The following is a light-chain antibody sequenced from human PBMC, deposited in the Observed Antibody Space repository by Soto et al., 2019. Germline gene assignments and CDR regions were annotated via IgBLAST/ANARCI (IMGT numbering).Light chain of an antibody. Sequence: EIVMTQSPATLSVSPGERVTLSCRASQSIWNKLAWYQQKPGQTPRLLIYSSSSRASGIPDRFSGSGSGTDFTLTISRLEPEDFAVYYCQQYRTSPPTWTFGQGTKVEIK. V-gene: IGKV3-20*01. CDR3: QQYRTSPPTWT. CDR2: SSS. CDR1: QSIWNK. J-gene: IGKJ1*01.